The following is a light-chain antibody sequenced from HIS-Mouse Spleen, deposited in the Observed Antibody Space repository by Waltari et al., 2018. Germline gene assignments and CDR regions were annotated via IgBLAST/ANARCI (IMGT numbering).Light chain of an antibody. CDR2: EDS. Sequence: SYELTQPPSVSVSPGQTARITCSGDALPNKYAYWYQQNSGQAPVRVIYEDSKRPSGIHEGFSGSSSGTMATLTISGAQVEDEADYYCYSTDSSGNHRVFGGGTKLTVL. CDR3: YSTDSSGNHRV. J-gene: IGLJ2*01. V-gene: IGLV3-10*01. CDR1: ALPNKY.